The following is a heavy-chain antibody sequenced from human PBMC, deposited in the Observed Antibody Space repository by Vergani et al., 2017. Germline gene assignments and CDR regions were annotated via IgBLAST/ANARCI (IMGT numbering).Heavy chain of an antibody. Sequence: VQLVESGGGVVQPGRSLRLSCAASGFTFSSYAMHWVRQAPGKGLEWVSYISSSSSYTNYADSVKGRFTISRDNAKNSLYLQMNSLRAEDTAVYYCASGLRGILRSGPRFDYWGQGTLVTVSS. J-gene: IGHJ4*02. CDR1: GFTFSSYA. CDR2: ISSSSSYT. D-gene: IGHD3-16*01. V-gene: IGHV3-21*05. CDR3: ASGLRGILRSGPRFDY.